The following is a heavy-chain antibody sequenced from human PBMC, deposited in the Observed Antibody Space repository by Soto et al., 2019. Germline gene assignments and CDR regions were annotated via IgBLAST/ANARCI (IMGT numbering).Heavy chain of an antibody. CDR1: GGSINNYY. CDR3: AGDTYGMDV. Sequence: QVHFQESGPGLVKPSETLSLTCTVSGGSINNYYCNWVRQPPGKGLEWIGSIHYSGTTHYNPSLERRVTISADRAKIQFSLKLNSVTAADSAVYYCAGDTYGMDVWGQGTTVTVSS. V-gene: IGHV4-59*01. CDR2: IHYSGTT. J-gene: IGHJ6*02.